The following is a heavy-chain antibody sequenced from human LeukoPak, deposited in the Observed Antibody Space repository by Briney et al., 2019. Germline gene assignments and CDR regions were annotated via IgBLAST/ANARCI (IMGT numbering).Heavy chain of an antibody. J-gene: IGHJ4*02. CDR2: IYYSGST. V-gene: IGHV4-59*01. D-gene: IGHD3-22*01. CDR3: AREYNGSGYYSGSYFDY. CDR1: GGSISSYY. Sequence: SETLSLTCTVSGGSISSYYWSWIRQPPGKGLEWIGYIYYSGSTKYNPSLKSRVTISVDTSKNQFSLNLSSVTAADTAVYYCAREYNGSGYYSGSYFDYWGQGTLVTVSS.